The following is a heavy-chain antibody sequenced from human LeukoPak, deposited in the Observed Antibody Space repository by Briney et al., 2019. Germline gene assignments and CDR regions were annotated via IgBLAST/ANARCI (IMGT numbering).Heavy chain of an antibody. V-gene: IGHV1-46*01. Sequence: ASVKVSCKASGYTFSNYNIHWLRQAPGQGLEWMGIVNPSGDSTNYAQKFQGRVTMTGDTSTSTVYMDLSSLRSEDTAVYYCARDGSYYGSGSYQPSSNWLDPRGQGTLVTVSS. CDR1: GYTFSNYN. J-gene: IGHJ5*02. CDR3: ARDGSYYGSGSYQPSSNWLDP. D-gene: IGHD3-10*01. CDR2: VNPSGDST.